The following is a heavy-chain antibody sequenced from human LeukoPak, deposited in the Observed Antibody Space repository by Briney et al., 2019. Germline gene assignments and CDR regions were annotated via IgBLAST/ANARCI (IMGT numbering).Heavy chain of an antibody. Sequence: ASVKVSCKASGYTLTSYGISWVRQAPGQGLEWMGWISAYNGNTNYAQKLQGRVTMTTDTSTSTAYMELRSLRSDDTAVFYCARALRGANYDSSGYTDYWGQGTLVTVSS. CDR2: ISAYNGNT. CDR1: GYTLTSYG. J-gene: IGHJ4*02. V-gene: IGHV1-18*01. CDR3: ARALRGANYDSSGYTDY. D-gene: IGHD3-22*01.